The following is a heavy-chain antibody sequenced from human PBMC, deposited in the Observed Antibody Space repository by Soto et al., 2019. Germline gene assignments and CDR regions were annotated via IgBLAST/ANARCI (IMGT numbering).Heavy chain of an antibody. CDR1: GGTFSSYA. V-gene: IGHV1-69*13. D-gene: IGHD6-19*01. CDR3: ASDSSGWYRSNDY. Sequence: GASVKVSCKASGGTFSSYAISWVRQAPGQGLEWMGGIIPIFGTANYAQKFQGRVTITADESTSTAYMELSSLRSEDTAVYYCASDSSGWYRSNDYWGQGTLVTVSS. J-gene: IGHJ4*02. CDR2: IIPIFGTA.